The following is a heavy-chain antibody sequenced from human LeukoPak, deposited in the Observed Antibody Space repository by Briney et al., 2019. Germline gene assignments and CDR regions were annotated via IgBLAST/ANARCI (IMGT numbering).Heavy chain of an antibody. D-gene: IGHD1-1*01. Sequence: GGSLRLSCAASGFTFNNYPMSWVRQAPGKGLEWVSAISGNGNKTYYADSVKGRFTISRDNSKNTLYLQMTSLRVEDTAMYYCANWGTMGYWGQGTRVTVSS. CDR1: GFTFNNYP. J-gene: IGHJ4*02. V-gene: IGHV3-23*01. CDR2: ISGNGNKT. CDR3: ANWGTMGY.